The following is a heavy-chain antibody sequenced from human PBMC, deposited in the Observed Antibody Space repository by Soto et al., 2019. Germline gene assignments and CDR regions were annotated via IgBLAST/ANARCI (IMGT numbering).Heavy chain of an antibody. CDR3: EREMERPHNAFDI. Sequence: GGSLRLSCAASGFTFSSYAMHWVRQAPGKGLEWVAVISYDGSNKYYADSVKGRFTISRDNSKNTLYLQMNSLRAEDTAVYYCEREMERPHNAFDIWGQGTMVTVSS. CDR1: GFTFSSYA. CDR2: ISYDGSNK. J-gene: IGHJ3*02. D-gene: IGHD1-1*01. V-gene: IGHV3-30-3*01.